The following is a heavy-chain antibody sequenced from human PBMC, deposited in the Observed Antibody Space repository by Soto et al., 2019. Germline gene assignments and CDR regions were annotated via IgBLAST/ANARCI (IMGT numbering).Heavy chain of an antibody. CDR3: AVVDSTGNWFDP. D-gene: IGHD6-25*01. Sequence: QLQLQESGPGLVKPSETLSLTCTVSGGSISSSDFYWGWLRQTPGKGLEFIGSMYYSGSTYYNPSLKSRLTISVDTSRNQFTLKLISVTAAETPVYYCAVVDSTGNWFDPWGAGALVTVSS. J-gene: IGHJ5*02. CDR1: GGSISSSDFY. CDR2: MYYSGST. V-gene: IGHV4-39*01.